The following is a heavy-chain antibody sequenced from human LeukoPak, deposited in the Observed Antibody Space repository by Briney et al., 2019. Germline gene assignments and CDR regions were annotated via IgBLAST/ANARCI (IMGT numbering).Heavy chain of an antibody. Sequence: ASVKVSCKASGYTFTSYGISWVRQAPGQGLEWMGWISAYNGNTNNAQKFQGRVTMTTDTSTRTSYMELRSLRSDDTAVYYCATDTHYYDSSGYYDYWGQGTLVTVSS. CDR2: ISAYNGNT. CDR3: ATDTHYYDSSGYYDY. V-gene: IGHV1-18*01. CDR1: GYTFTSYG. D-gene: IGHD3-22*01. J-gene: IGHJ4*02.